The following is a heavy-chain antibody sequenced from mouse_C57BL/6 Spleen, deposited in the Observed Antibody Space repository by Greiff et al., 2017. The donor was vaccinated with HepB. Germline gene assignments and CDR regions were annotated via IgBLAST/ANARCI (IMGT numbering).Heavy chain of an antibody. CDR3: ARRSYYDYPWFAY. D-gene: IGHD2-4*01. CDR2: IYPGSGST. V-gene: IGHV1-55*01. J-gene: IGHJ3*01. Sequence: QVQLQQSGAELVKPGASVKMSCKASGYTFTSYWITWVKQRPGQGLEWIGDIYPGSGSTNYNEKFKSKATLTVDTSSSTAYMQLSSLTSEDSAVYYCARRSYYDYPWFAYWGQGTLVTVSS. CDR1: GYTFTSYW.